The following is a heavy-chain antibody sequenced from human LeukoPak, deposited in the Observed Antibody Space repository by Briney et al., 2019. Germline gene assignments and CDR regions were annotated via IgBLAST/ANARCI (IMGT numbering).Heavy chain of an antibody. Sequence: GGSLRLSCAVSGFTFSGFWMSWSRQAPGKGLEWVASINSDGSEGYYADVVKGRFTISRDNAKNSLYLQINGLRAEDTAVYYCARSSYSSSSSVWGQGTMVTVSS. CDR1: GFTFSGFW. CDR2: INSDGSEG. J-gene: IGHJ3*01. V-gene: IGHV3-7*03. D-gene: IGHD6-6*01. CDR3: ARSSYSSSSSV.